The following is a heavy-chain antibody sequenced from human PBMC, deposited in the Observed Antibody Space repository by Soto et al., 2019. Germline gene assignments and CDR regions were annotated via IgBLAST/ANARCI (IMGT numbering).Heavy chain of an antibody. CDR3: ARAPIAARPWYFDY. J-gene: IGHJ4*02. D-gene: IGHD6-6*01. CDR1: GFTFSSYG. Sequence: GGSLRLSCAASGFTFSSYGMHWVRQAPGKGLEWVAVIWYDGSNKYYADSVKGRFTISRDNSKNTLYLQMNSLRAEDTAVYYCARAPIAARPWYFDYWGQGTLVTVSS. V-gene: IGHV3-33*01. CDR2: IWYDGSNK.